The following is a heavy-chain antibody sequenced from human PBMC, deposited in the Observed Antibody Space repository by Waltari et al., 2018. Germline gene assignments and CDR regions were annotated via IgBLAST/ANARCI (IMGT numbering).Heavy chain of an antibody. V-gene: IGHV1-69*01. J-gene: IGHJ4*02. CDR3: ARDHSRALAVAGHFDY. CDR1: GGTFSSYA. CDR2: IIPIFGTA. Sequence: QVQLVQSGAEVKKPGSSVKVSCKASGGTFSSYAISWVRKAPGQGLEGMGGIIPIFGTANYAQKFQGRVTITADESTSTAYMELSSLRSEDTAVYYCARDHSRALAVAGHFDYWGQGTLVTVSS. D-gene: IGHD6-19*01.